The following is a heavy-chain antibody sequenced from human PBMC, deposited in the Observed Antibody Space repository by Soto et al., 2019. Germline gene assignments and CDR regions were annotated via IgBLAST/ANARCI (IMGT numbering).Heavy chain of an antibody. Sequence: GGSLRLSCAASGFTFSNAWMSWVRQAPGKGLEWVGRIKSKTDGGTTDYAAPVKGRFTISRDDSKNTLYLQMNSLKTEDTAVYYCTTVRRSGVITICGVDAFDIWGQGTMVTVSS. V-gene: IGHV3-15*01. CDR2: IKSKTDGGTT. D-gene: IGHD3-3*01. CDR1: GFTFSNAW. CDR3: TTVRRSGVITICGVDAFDI. J-gene: IGHJ3*02.